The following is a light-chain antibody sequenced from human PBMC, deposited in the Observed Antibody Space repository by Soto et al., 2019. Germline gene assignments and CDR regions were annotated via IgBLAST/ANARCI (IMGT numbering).Light chain of an antibody. Sequence: EIVLTQSPGTLSLSPGERATLSCRASQSGSSSYLAWYQQKPGQAPRLLIYGASSRATGNPDRFSGSGSGTDFTHTISRLEPEDFSVYYCQHYGSSPLTFGGGTKVEIK. CDR1: QSGSSSY. J-gene: IGKJ4*02. V-gene: IGKV3-20*01. CDR3: QHYGSSPLT. CDR2: GAS.